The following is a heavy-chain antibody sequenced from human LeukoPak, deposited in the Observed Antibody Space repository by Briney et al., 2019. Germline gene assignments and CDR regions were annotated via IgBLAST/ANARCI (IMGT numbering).Heavy chain of an antibody. CDR2: INPNSGGT. J-gene: IGHJ1*01. CDR1: GYTFTGYY. V-gene: IGHV1-2*02. D-gene: IGHD3-22*01. Sequence: GASVKVSCKASGYTFTGYYMHWVRQAPGQGLEWMGWINPNSGGTNYAQKFQGRVTMTRDTSISTAYMELSRLRSDDTAVYYCARAGWYYYDSSGNELFQHWGQGTLVTVSS. CDR3: ARAGWYYYDSSGNELFQH.